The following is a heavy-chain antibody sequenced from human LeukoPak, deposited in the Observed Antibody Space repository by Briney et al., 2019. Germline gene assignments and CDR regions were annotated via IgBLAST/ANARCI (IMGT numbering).Heavy chain of an antibody. V-gene: IGHV1-46*01. Sequence: ASVKVSCKASGYTFTSYYMHWVRQAPGQGLEWMGIINPSGGSTSYAQKFQGRVTMTRDTSTSTVYMELSSLRSEDTAVYYCAKDRGGYDYFDLWGRGTLVTVSS. CDR2: INPSGGST. CDR3: AKDRGGYDYFDL. D-gene: IGHD5-12*01. CDR1: GYTFTSYY. J-gene: IGHJ2*01.